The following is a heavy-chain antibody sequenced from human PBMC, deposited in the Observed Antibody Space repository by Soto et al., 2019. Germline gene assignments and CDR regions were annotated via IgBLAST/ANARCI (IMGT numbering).Heavy chain of an antibody. J-gene: IGHJ3*02. Sequence: PGGSLRLSCAASGFTVSNYAMTWVRQAPGKGLEWVAAISGGGGGTYYADPVKGRFTISRDNSKNTLHLQMNNLRAEDTATYYCVKDKKYDILSAWDALDIWGHGTLVTVSS. D-gene: IGHD3-9*01. CDR2: ISGGGGGT. V-gene: IGHV3-23*01. CDR3: VKDKKYDILSAWDALDI. CDR1: GFTVSNYA.